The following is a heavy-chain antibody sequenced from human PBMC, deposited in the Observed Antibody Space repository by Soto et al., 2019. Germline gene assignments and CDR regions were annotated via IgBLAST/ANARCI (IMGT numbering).Heavy chain of an antibody. D-gene: IGHD2-2*01. Sequence: PGGSLRLSCAASGFTFSSYAMRWVRQAPVKGLEWVSAISGSGGSTYYADSVKGRFTISRDNSKNTLYLQMNSLRAEDTAVYYCAREYCSSTSCLNWFDPWGQGT. V-gene: IGHV3-23*01. CDR1: GFTFSSYA. CDR3: AREYCSSTSCLNWFDP. J-gene: IGHJ5*02. CDR2: ISGSGGST.